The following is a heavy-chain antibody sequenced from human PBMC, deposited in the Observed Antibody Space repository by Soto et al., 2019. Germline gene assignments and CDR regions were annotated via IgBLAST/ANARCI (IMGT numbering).Heavy chain of an antibody. CDR2: IYYSGST. CDR1: GGSISSYY. Sequence: SETLSLTCTVSGGSISSYYWSWIRQPPGKGLEWIGYIYYSGSTNYNPSLKSRVTISVDTSKNQFSLKLSSVTAADTAVYYCARGRWDYGSGSPTFDYWGQGTLVTVSS. J-gene: IGHJ4*02. V-gene: IGHV4-59*01. D-gene: IGHD3-10*01. CDR3: ARGRWDYGSGSPTFDY.